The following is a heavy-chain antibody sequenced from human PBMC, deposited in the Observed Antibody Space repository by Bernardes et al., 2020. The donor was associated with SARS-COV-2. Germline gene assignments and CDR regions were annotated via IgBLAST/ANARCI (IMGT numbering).Heavy chain of an antibody. V-gene: IGHV3-21*01. D-gene: IGHD2-2*01. CDR2: ISSSSYI. CDR3: AVRYCSSTSCYFADYYGMDV. CDR1: GFTFSSYS. J-gene: IGHJ6*02. Sequence: GGSLRLSCAASGFTFSSYSMNWVRQAPGKGLEWVSSISSSSYIYYADSVKGRFTISRDNAKNSLYLQMNSLRAEDTAVYYCAVRYCSSTSCYFADYYGMDVWGQGTTVTVSS.